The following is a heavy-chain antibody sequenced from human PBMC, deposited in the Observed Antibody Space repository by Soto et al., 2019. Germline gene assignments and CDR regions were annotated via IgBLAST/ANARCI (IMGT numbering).Heavy chain of an antibody. CDR2: IKSKTDGGTT. CDR3: TTDLNNYYYYGMDV. CDR1: GFTFSNAW. Sequence: EVQLVESGGGLVKPGGSLRLSCAASGFTFSNAWMNWVRQAPGKGLEWVGRIKSKTDGGTTDYAAPVKGRFTISRDDSKNTLYLQMNSLKTENTAVYYCTTDLNNYYYYGMDVWGHGTTVTVSS. J-gene: IGHJ6*02. V-gene: IGHV3-15*07.